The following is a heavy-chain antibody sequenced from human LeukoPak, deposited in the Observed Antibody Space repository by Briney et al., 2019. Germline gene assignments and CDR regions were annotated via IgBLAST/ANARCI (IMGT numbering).Heavy chain of an antibody. CDR2: IYYSGST. V-gene: IGHV4-39*01. CDR3: ATLMWIGVVAP. D-gene: IGHD2-2*01. J-gene: IGHJ5*02. CDR1: GGSISSSSYY. Sequence: PSETLSLTCTVSGGSISSSSYYWGWIRQPPGKGPEWIGSIYYSGSTYYNPSLKSRVTISVDTSKNQFSLKLSSVTAADTAVYYCATLMWIGVVAPWGQGTLVTVSS.